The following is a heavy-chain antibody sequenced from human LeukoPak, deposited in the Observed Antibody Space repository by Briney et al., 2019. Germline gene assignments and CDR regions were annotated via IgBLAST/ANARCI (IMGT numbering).Heavy chain of an antibody. D-gene: IGHD5-18*01. CDR2: VSGSGGST. CDR3: ARDGYEGRDY. V-gene: IGHV3-23*01. J-gene: IGHJ4*02. Sequence: GGSLRLSSAASGFTFSSYAMSWVRQAPGKGLEWVSAVSGSGGSTHDADSVKGRFTISRDNAKKSLYLQMNSLRAEDTAVYYCARDGYEGRDYWGQGTLVTVSS. CDR1: GFTFSSYA.